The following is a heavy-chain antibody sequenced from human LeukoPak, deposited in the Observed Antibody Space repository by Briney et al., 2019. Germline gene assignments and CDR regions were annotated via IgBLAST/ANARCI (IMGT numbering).Heavy chain of an antibody. J-gene: IGHJ3*01. V-gene: IGHV1-69*01. CDR1: GGTFNSFA. Sequence: SVKVSCKASGGTFNSFALSWVRQAPGQGLEWMGGIIPIYPTTDYAQRFQGRVTISADESKGTVSLELSNLRSEDTAVYYCARASFPFLEWTTSIPFDVWGQGTVVIVSS. D-gene: IGHD3-3*02. CDR3: ARASFPFLEWTTSIPFDV. CDR2: IIPIYPTT.